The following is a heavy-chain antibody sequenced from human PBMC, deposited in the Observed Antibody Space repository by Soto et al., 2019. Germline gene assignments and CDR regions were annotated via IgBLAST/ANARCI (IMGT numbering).Heavy chain of an antibody. CDR2: IGTAGDT. D-gene: IGHD3-9*01. CDR3: ARFPTGSYYYGMDV. J-gene: IGHJ6*02. V-gene: IGHV3-13*01. CDR1: GFTFSSYD. Sequence: GGSLRLSCAASGFTFSSYDMHWVRQATGKGLEWVSAIGTAGDTYYPGSVKGRFTISRENAKNSLYLQMNSLRAGDTAVYYCARFPTGSYYYGMDVWGQGTTVTVSS.